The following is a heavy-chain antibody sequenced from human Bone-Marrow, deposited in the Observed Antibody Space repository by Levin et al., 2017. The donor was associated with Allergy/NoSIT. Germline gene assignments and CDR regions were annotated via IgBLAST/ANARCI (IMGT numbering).Heavy chain of an antibody. CDR1: GGSISSTSYY. D-gene: IGHD6-13*01. CDR2: IYYSGST. CDR3: ASMGVRGISRYAASWFDP. Sequence: SETLSLTCSVSGGSISSTSYYWGWIRQPPGKGLEWIGSIYYSGSTHYNPSLKSRVTISVDTSKNQFSLKVTSVTAADTAVYCCASMGVRGISRYAASWFDPWGQGTLVTVS. V-gene: IGHV4-39*01. J-gene: IGHJ5*02.